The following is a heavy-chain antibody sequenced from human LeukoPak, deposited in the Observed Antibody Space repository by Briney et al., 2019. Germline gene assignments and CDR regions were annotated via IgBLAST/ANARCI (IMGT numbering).Heavy chain of an antibody. D-gene: IGHD6-19*01. J-gene: IGHJ1*01. Sequence: SVKVSCKASGGTFSSYAISWVRQAPGQGLEWMGGIIPIFGTANYAQKFQGRVTITTDESTSTAYTELSSLRSEDTAVYYCAGDPLSSGWYLGYFQHWGQGTLVTVSS. CDR2: IIPIFGTA. CDR3: AGDPLSSGWYLGYFQH. CDR1: GGTFSSYA. V-gene: IGHV1-69*05.